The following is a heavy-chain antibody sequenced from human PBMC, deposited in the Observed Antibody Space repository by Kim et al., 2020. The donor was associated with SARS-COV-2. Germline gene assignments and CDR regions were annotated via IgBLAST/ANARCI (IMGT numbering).Heavy chain of an antibody. V-gene: IGHV4-39*01. CDR2: MYYSGST. Sequence: SETLSLTCTVSGGSITNSNYYWGWIRQPPGKGLEWIGSMYYSGSTYFNPSLKSRVTISEDTSKNQYSLRLSSVTAADTAVCYCATRGSVAGTDFDYWGQGTLVTVSS. J-gene: IGHJ4*02. D-gene: IGHD6-19*01. CDR1: GGSITNSNYY. CDR3: ATRGSVAGTDFDY.